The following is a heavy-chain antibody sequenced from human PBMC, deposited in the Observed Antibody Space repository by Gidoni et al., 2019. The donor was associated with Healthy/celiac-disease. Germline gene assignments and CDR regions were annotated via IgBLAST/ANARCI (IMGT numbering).Heavy chain of an antibody. Sequence: QVQLVQSGAEVKKPGASVKVSCKASGSTFTGYYMHWVRQAPGQGLEWMGWINPNSGGTNYAQKFQGRVTMTRDTSISTAYMELSRLRSDDTAVYYCARSMVRGVIIRYGMDVWGQGTTVTVSS. CDR2: INPNSGGT. D-gene: IGHD3-10*01. CDR1: GSTFTGYY. V-gene: IGHV1-2*02. CDR3: ARSMVRGVIIRYGMDV. J-gene: IGHJ6*02.